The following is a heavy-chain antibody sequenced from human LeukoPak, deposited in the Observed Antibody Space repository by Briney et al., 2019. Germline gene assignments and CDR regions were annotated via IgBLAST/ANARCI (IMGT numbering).Heavy chain of an antibody. V-gene: IGHV3-66*04. CDR1: GFIVSHNY. CDR3: ARLVGPADY. CDR2: IYSGGST. D-gene: IGHD1-26*01. J-gene: IGHJ4*02. Sequence: GGSLRLSCAASGFIVSHNYITWVRQAPGKGLEWVSVIYSGGSTFYTDSVKGRFTISRDSIKNTLYLQMNSLKVEDTAVYYCARLVGPADYWDQGTLVTVSS.